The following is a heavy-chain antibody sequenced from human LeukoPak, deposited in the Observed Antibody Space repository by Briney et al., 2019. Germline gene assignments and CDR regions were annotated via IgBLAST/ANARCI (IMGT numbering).Heavy chain of an antibody. Sequence: SETLSLTCTVSGGSISSSSYYWGWIRQPPGKGLEWIGSIYYSGSTYYNPSLKSRVTISVDTSKNQFSLKLSSVTAADTAVYYCARETVPYDSSGYYYFDYWGQGTLVTVSS. CDR1: GGSISSSSYY. CDR3: ARETVPYDSSGYYYFDY. D-gene: IGHD3-22*01. J-gene: IGHJ4*02. CDR2: IYYSGST. V-gene: IGHV4-39*07.